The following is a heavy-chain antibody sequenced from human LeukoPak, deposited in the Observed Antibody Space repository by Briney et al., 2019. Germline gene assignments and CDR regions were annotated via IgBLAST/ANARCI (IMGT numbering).Heavy chain of an antibody. J-gene: IGHJ3*02. Sequence: GGSLRLSCAASGFTFSSYSMNWVRQAPGKGLEWVPSISSSSSYIYYADSVKGRFTISRDNAKNSLYLQMNSLRAEDTAVYYCARSLWFGEQDAFDIWGQGTMVTVSS. CDR2: ISSSSSYI. D-gene: IGHD3-10*01. V-gene: IGHV3-21*01. CDR1: GFTFSSYS. CDR3: ARSLWFGEQDAFDI.